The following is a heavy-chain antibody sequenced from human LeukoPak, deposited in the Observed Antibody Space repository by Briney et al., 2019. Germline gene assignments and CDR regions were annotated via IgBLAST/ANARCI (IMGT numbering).Heavy chain of an antibody. D-gene: IGHD5-24*01. V-gene: IGHV3-43*02. J-gene: IGHJ3*02. CDR3: AKGAGYNNGDASDI. CDR2: ISGGGGRT. Sequence: PGGSLRLSCAASGFTFYDYAMHWVRQGPGKGLEWVSLISGGGGRTHYADSMKGRFTISRDNSKNSLYLQMNSLRTEDTALYYCAKGAGYNNGDASDIWGLGTMVTVSS. CDR1: GFTFYDYA.